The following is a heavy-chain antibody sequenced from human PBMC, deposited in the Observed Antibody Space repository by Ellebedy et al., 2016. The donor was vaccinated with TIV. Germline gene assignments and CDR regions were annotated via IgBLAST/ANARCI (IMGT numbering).Heavy chain of an antibody. V-gene: IGHV3-74*01. D-gene: IGHD1/OR15-1a*01. CDR2: ISIDGSST. J-gene: IGHJ3*02. CDR1: GFTFSSYW. Sequence: GESLKISCAASGFTFSSYWMCWVRQAPGKGLVWVSRISIDGSSTIYADSVKGRFTISRDNAKNSMYLQMNRLRADDTAVYYCARDYRNKGFYIWGQGTMVTVSS. CDR3: ARDYRNKGFYI.